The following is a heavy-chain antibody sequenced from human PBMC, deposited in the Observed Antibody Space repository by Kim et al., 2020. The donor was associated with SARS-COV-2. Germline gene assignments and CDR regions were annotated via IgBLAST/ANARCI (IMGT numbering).Heavy chain of an antibody. CDR3: AKDEGIVVVVAAGFFDY. J-gene: IGHJ4*02. Sequence: VKGRFTISRDNSKDTLYLQMNSLRAEDTAVYYCAKDEGIVVVVAAGFFDYWGQGTLVTVSS. V-gene: IGHV3-30*02. D-gene: IGHD2-15*01.